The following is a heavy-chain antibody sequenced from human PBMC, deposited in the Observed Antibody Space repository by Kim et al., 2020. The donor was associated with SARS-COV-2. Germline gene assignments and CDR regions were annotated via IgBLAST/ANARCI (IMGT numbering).Heavy chain of an antibody. CDR3: ARRQLLPTDTHDH. CDR1: GGSISTGGYS. J-gene: IGHJ4*02. CDR2: IYYSGAT. Sequence: SETLSLTCTVSGGSISTGGYSWTWVRQHPGKGLEWIGFIYYSGATYYNPSLKSRVTISIDTSKSQFSLNLRSATAADTAIYFCARRQLLPTDTHDHWGQG. V-gene: IGHV4-31*03. D-gene: IGHD1-1*01.